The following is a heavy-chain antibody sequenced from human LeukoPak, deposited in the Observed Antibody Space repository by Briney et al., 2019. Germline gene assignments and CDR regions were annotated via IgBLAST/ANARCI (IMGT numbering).Heavy chain of an antibody. Sequence: SETLSLTCTVSGGSISRSSYYWGWIRQPPGKGLEWIETINYSGDTYYNPSLKSRVTISVDSSKNQFSLKLSSVTAADTAVYYCVRLQAVTGNFDYWGQGALVTVSS. J-gene: IGHJ4*02. D-gene: IGHD1-20*01. V-gene: IGHV4-39*07. CDR3: VRLQAVTGNFDY. CDR1: GGSISRSSYY. CDR2: INYSGDT.